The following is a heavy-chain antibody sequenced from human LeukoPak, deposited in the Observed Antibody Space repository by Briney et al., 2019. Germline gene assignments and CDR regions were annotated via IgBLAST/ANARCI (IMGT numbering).Heavy chain of an antibody. D-gene: IGHD3-16*01. V-gene: IGHV4-59*01. J-gene: IGHJ4*02. CDR1: GGSISSYY. CDR3: ARTLRGIDY. Sequence: PSETPSLTCTVSGGSISSYYWSWIRQPPGKGLEWIGYIYYSGSTNYNPSLKSRVTISVDTSKNQFSLKLSSVTAADTAVYYCARTLRGIDYWGQGTLVTVSS. CDR2: IYYSGST.